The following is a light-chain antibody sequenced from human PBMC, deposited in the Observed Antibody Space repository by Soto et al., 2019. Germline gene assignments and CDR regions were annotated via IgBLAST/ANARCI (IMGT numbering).Light chain of an antibody. J-gene: IGLJ1*01. CDR1: SSNIGAGRD. Sequence: QSVLTQPPSVSGAPGQRVIISCTGSSSNIGAGRDVHWYRQFPGEAPKFLISDSNHRPSGVPDRFSVSKSGASASLASTGLRPDDEGDYFCQSYGTSLSGLYVFGTGTKLTVL. CDR3: QSYGTSLSGLYV. CDR2: DSN. V-gene: IGLV1-40*01.